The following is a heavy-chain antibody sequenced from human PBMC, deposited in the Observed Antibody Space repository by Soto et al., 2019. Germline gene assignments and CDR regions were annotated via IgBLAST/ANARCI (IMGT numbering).Heavy chain of an antibody. CDR2: ISYDGSNK. J-gene: IGHJ5*02. CDR3: ARDPGYYDSSGSSYNWFDP. Sequence: GGSLRLSCAASGFTFSSYAMHWVRQAPGKGLEWVAVISYDGSNKYYADSVKGRFTISRDNSKNTLYLQMNSLRAEDTAVYYWARDPGYYDSSGSSYNWFDPWGQGTLVTVSS. V-gene: IGHV3-30-3*01. CDR1: GFTFSSYA. D-gene: IGHD3-22*01.